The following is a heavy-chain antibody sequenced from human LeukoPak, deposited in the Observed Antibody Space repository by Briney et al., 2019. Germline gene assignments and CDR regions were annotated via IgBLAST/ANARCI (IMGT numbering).Heavy chain of an antibody. CDR3: AKGSSSSRPYYFDS. J-gene: IGHJ4*02. V-gene: IGHV3-23*01. CDR1: GFTFSNAW. Sequence: GGSLRLSCAASGFTFSNAWMSWVRQAPGKGLEWVSAITSSGGDTYHADSVKGRFTISRDNSKNTLYLQMNSLRVEDTAVYYCAKGSSSSRPYYFDSWGQGTLVTVSS. CDR2: ITSSGGDT. D-gene: IGHD6-6*01.